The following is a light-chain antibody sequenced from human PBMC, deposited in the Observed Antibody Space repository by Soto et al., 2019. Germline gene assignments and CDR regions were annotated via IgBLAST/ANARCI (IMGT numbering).Light chain of an antibody. CDR3: QQRSNWPRT. J-gene: IGKJ1*01. Sequence: TVLTQSPATLSLSPGNRATLSCSASQNISSYLIWYQQKPGQSPRVLIYDVSNRATGIRTRFSGSGSGTDFTLTISSLETEDFAVYYCQQRSNWPRTFGQGTKVDIK. CDR1: QNISSY. CDR2: DVS. V-gene: IGKV3-11*01.